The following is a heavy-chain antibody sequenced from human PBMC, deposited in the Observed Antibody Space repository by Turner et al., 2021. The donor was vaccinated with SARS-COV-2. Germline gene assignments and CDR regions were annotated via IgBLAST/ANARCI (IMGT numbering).Heavy chain of an antibody. CDR1: GGTFSSYA. CDR2: IIPILGIA. V-gene: IGHV1-69*04. J-gene: IGHJ4*02. CDR3: AVGGAAGYSYED. Sequence: QVQLVQSGAEVKKPGSSVKVSCKASGGTFSSYAISWVRQAPGQGLEWMGRIIPILGIANYAQKFQGRVTITADKSTNTAYMELSSLRSEDTAVYYCAVGGAAGYSYEDWGQGTVVTVSS. D-gene: IGHD5-18*01.